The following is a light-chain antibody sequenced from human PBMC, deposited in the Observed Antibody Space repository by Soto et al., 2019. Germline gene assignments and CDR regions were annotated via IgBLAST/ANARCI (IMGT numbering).Light chain of an antibody. V-gene: IGKV3-15*01. Sequence: IVLTQSPATLSLSPGVRATLSCRASQSVSSYLAWYQQKPGQAPTLLIYGASTRATGIPARFSGSGSGTEFTLTISSLQSEDFAVYYCQQYNNWPPWTFGQGTKVDIK. J-gene: IGKJ1*01. CDR1: QSVSSY. CDR2: GAS. CDR3: QQYNNWPPWT.